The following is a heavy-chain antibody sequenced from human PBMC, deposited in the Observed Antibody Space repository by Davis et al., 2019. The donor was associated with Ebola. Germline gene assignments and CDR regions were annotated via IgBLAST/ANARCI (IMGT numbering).Heavy chain of an antibody. CDR1: GFIFSNYD. J-gene: IGHJ4*02. Sequence: PGGSLRPSCAASGFIFSNYDMSWVRQVPGKGLEWVSTVSGSGGSTHYSDSVRGRFSISRDNSKNTLYLQMNSLRAEDTAVYYCAKAYPYYYDSSGYYEFDYWGQGTLVTVSS. V-gene: IGHV3-23*01. CDR3: AKAYPYYYDSSGYYEFDY. CDR2: VSGSGGST. D-gene: IGHD3-22*01.